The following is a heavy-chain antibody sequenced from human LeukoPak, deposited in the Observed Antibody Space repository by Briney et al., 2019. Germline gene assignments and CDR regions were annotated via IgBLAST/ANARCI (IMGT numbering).Heavy chain of an antibody. J-gene: IGHJ4*02. CDR3: ARWYYYETSGLYYGSFDY. CDR2: IKQDGSEK. Sequence: GGSLRLSCAASGFTFGSYWMSWVRQAPGKGLEWVANIKQDGSEKYYVDSVKGRFIISRDNSKNTLYLQMNSLRAEDTAVYYCARWYYYETSGLYYGSFDYWGQGALVTVSS. CDR1: GFTFGSYW. D-gene: IGHD3-22*01. V-gene: IGHV3-7*03.